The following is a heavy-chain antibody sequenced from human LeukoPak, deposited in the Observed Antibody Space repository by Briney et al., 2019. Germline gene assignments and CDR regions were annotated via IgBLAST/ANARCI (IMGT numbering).Heavy chain of an antibody. Sequence: GESLKISCKASGYSFNNYWIGWVRQMPGKGLEWMGIIYPGDSDVRYSPSFQGQVTISADRSTSTAYLQWSSLKASDTAMYYCATTVIGRLSWFDPWGQGTQVTVSA. D-gene: IGHD4-11*01. V-gene: IGHV5-51*01. CDR2: IYPGDSDV. CDR3: ATTVIGRLSWFDP. J-gene: IGHJ5*02. CDR1: GYSFNNYW.